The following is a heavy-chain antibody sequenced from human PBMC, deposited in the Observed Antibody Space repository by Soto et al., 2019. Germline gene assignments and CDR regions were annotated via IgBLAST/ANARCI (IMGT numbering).Heavy chain of an antibody. CDR3: ARGFYYASSGYYYPWFDP. Sequence: SETLSLTCTVSGGSISSGDYYWSWIRQPPGKGLEWIGYIYYSGSTYYNPSLKSRVTISVDTSKNQFSLNLSSVTAADTAVYYCARGFYYASSGYYYPWFDPWGQGTLVTVSS. D-gene: IGHD3-22*01. CDR2: IYYSGST. V-gene: IGHV4-30-4*01. J-gene: IGHJ5*02. CDR1: GGSISSGDYY.